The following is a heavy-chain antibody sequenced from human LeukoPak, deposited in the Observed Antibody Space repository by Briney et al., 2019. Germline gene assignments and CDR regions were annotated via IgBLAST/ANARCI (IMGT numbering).Heavy chain of an antibody. CDR3: ARETMGGYSSSSVDY. CDR1: DYSIRSGGYS. CDR2: IYNSGST. J-gene: IGHJ4*02. Sequence: PSETLSLTCAVSDYSIRSGGYSWNWIRQPPGKGLEWIGYIYNSGSTNYNPSLKSRVTISVDTSKNQFSLKLSSVTAADTAVYYCARETMGGYSSSSVDYWGQGTLVTVSS. D-gene: IGHD6-6*01. V-gene: IGHV4-30-4*07.